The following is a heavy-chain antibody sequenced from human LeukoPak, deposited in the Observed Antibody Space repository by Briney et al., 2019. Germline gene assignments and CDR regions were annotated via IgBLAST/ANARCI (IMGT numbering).Heavy chain of an antibody. D-gene: IGHD3-22*01. CDR3: ARAHYYDSSGQLYY. CDR2: IKANIDGGST. CDR1: GFTFTTAW. V-gene: IGHV3-15*01. Sequence: GGSLRLSCAASGFTFTTAWMVWVRQAPGKGLEWVGRIKANIDGGSTDFAAPVKGRFIISRDDSTNTLYLQMNSLKTEDTAVYYCARAHYYDSSGQLYYWGQGTLVTVSS. J-gene: IGHJ4*02.